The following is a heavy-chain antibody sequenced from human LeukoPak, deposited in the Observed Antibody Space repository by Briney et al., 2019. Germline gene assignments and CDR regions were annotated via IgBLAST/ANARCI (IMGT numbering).Heavy chain of an antibody. V-gene: IGHV3-30-3*01. CDR3: ARVVGEFGVPVVVPARGYYYYYMDV. D-gene: IGHD2-2*01. CDR1: GFTFSSYA. J-gene: IGHJ6*03. CDR2: ISYDGSNK. Sequence: PGGSLRLSCAASGFTFSSYAMHWVRQAPGKGLEWVAVISYDGSNKYYADSVKGRFTISRDNSKNTLYLQMNSLRAEDTAVYYCARVVGEFGVPVVVPARGYYYYYMDVWGKGTTVTVSS.